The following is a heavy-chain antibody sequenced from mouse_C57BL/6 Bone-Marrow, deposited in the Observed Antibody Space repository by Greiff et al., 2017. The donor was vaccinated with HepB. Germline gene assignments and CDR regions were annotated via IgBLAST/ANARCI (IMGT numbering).Heavy chain of an antibody. CDR1: GYTFTSYW. J-gene: IGHJ4*01. CDR3: AREGDDYDARPAD. V-gene: IGHV1-64*01. D-gene: IGHD2-4*01. Sequence: QVQLQQPGAELVKPGASVKLSCKASGYTFTSYWMHWVKQRPGQGLEWIGMIHPNSGSTNYNEKFKSKATLTVDKSSSTAYMQLSSLTSEDSAVYDCAREGDDYDARPADWGQGTSVTVSS. CDR2: IHPNSGST.